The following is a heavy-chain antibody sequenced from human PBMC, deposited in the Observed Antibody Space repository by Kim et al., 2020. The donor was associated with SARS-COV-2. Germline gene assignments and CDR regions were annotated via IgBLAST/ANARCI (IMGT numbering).Heavy chain of an antibody. CDR2: ISSSSSYI. D-gene: IGHD3-22*01. V-gene: IGHV3-21*01. CDR3: ARYSSGYFDY. CDR1: GFIFSSYS. J-gene: IGHJ4*02. Sequence: GGSLRLSCAASGFIFSSYSMNWVRQAPGKGLEWVSSISSSSSYIYYADSVKGRFTISRDNAKNSLYLQMNSLRAEDTSVYYCARYSSGYFDYWGQGTLVTVSS.